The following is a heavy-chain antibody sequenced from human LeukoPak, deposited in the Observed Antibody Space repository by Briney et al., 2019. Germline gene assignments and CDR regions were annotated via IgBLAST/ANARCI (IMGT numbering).Heavy chain of an antibody. J-gene: IGHJ4*02. CDR2: IKSKTDGGTT. D-gene: IGHD3-10*01. CDR1: GFTFSNAW. Sequence: GGSLRLSGAASGFTFSNAWMSWVRQAPGKGLEWVGRIKSKTDGGTTDYAAPVKGRFTISRDDSKNTLYLQMNSLKTEDTAVYYCTTHYGSGSYYFDYWGQGTLVTVSS. V-gene: IGHV3-15*01. CDR3: TTHYGSGSYYFDY.